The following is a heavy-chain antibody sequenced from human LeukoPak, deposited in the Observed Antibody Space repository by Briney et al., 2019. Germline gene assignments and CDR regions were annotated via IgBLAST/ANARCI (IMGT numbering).Heavy chain of an antibody. D-gene: IGHD1-26*01. Sequence: GGSLRFSCAASGFSFSSYVMSWVRQAPGKGLEWVSAVSGSGGSTYSADSVKGRFTISRDNSKNMVYLQTSSLRAEDTAVYYCARAGSWSSRPYFDYWGQGILVSVSS. CDR2: VSGSGGST. V-gene: IGHV3-23*01. J-gene: IGHJ4*02. CDR3: ARAGSWSSRPYFDY. CDR1: GFSFSSYV.